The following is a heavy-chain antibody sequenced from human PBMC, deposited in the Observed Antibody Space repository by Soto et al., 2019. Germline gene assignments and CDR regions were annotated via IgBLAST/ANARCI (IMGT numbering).Heavy chain of an antibody. D-gene: IGHD3-9*01. Sequence: QVQLVESGGGVVQPGRSLRLSCAASGFTFSSYGMHWVRQAPGKGLEWVAVIWYDGSNKYYADSVKGRFTISRDNSKNTLYLQMNSLRAEDTAVYYCAREVSTYYDILTGYLTGRWFDPWGQGTLVTVSS. CDR3: AREVSTYYDILTGYLTGRWFDP. J-gene: IGHJ5*02. CDR2: IWYDGSNK. CDR1: GFTFSSYG. V-gene: IGHV3-33*01.